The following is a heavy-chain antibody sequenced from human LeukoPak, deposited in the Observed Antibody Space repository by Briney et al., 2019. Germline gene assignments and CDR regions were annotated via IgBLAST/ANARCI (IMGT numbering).Heavy chain of an antibody. CDR1: GYTFSIYG. Sequence: GASVKVSCKASGYTFSIYGISWVRQAPGQGLEWMGWISADTGDTNYAQNLQGRVTMTTDTPTSTAYMELRSLRSDDTAVYYCARAFLLYDILTGYYPSDYWGQGTLVTVSS. D-gene: IGHD3-9*01. J-gene: IGHJ4*02. CDR2: ISADTGDT. V-gene: IGHV1-18*01. CDR3: ARAFLLYDILTGYYPSDY.